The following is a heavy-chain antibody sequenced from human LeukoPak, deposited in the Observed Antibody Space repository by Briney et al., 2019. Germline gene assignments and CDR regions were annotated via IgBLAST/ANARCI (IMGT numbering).Heavy chain of an antibody. J-gene: IGHJ6*03. CDR2: ISGSSSYI. CDR3: ARVRKDIQSMVRGQNYYYYYMDV. Sequence: GGSLRLSCAASGFTFSRHNMNWVRQAPGKGLEWASSISGSSSYIYYADSVKGRFTISRDNAKNSLYLQMNSLRAEDTAVYYCARVRKDIQSMVRGQNYYYYYMDVWGKGTTVTISS. V-gene: IGHV3-21*01. D-gene: IGHD3-10*01. CDR1: GFTFSRHN.